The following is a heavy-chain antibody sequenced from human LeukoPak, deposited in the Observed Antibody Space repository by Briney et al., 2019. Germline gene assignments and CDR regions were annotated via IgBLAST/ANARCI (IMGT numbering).Heavy chain of an antibody. V-gene: IGHV3-23*01. D-gene: IGHD4-17*01. CDR3: AKGRNGDNVAEASDI. CDR1: GFTVSSIY. Sequence: GGSLRLSCAASGFTVSSIYMSWVRQAPGKGLEWVSAISTSGGRTYYADSVKGRFTISRDNSKNTLYLQMNGLRGEDTAVYYCAKGRNGDNVAEASDIWGQGTMVTVSP. J-gene: IGHJ3*02. CDR2: ISTSGGRT.